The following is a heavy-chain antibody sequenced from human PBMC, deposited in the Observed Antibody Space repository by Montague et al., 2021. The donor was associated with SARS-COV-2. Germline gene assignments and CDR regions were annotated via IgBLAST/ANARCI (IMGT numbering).Heavy chain of an antibody. CDR2: VDRSGTA. D-gene: IGHD3-10*01. J-gene: IGHJ6*01. Sequence: SETLSLTCDFSDGSVSAYFWSWVRQLPGKGLEWIGQVDRSGTAPYSPSLQSRLTLSVDTSINQVSLNLTSVTATATATYYCARGRDSGTYFGSRYYFQYGLDDWGQGTTVTVSS. CDR1: DGSVSAYF. CDR3: ARGRDSGTYFGSRYYFQYGLDD. V-gene: IGHV4-34*01.